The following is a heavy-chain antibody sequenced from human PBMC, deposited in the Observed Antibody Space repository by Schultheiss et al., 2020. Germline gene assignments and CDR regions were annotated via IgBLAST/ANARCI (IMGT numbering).Heavy chain of an antibody. Sequence: GGSLRLSCAASGFTFSDYYMSWIRQAPGKGLERVSYISNDDDSAYYADSVKGRFTISRDDAKNSLYLQMNSLRAEDTAVYYCASGGRGWYGGWLEYWGQGTLVTGSS. D-gene: IGHD6-19*01. J-gene: IGHJ4*02. CDR1: GFTFSDYY. CDR3: ASGGRGWYGGWLEY. V-gene: IGHV3-11*01. CDR2: ISNDDDSA.